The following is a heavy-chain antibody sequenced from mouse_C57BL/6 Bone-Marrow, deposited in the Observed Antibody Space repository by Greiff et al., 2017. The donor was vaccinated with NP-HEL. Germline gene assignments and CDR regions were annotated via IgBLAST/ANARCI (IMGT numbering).Heavy chain of an antibody. J-gene: IGHJ3*01. D-gene: IGHD2-4*01. V-gene: IGHV1-55*01. CDR3: ARIYYDYDGFAY. CDR2: IYPGSGST. CDR1: GYTFTSYW. Sequence: QVQLQQPGAELVQPGASVKMSCKASGYTFTSYWITWVKQRPGQGLEWIGDIYPGSGSTNYNETFKSKGTLTVDTSSSTAYMQLSSLTSEDSAVYYCARIYYDYDGFAYWGQGTLVTVSA.